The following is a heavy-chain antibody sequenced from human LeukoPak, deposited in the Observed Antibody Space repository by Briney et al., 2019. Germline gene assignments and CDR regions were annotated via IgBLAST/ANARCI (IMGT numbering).Heavy chain of an antibody. CDR2: ISSNGGST. CDR3: VKVITDLDAFDI. V-gene: IGHV3-64D*09. Sequence: PGGSLRLSCSASGFTFSSYAMHWVRQAPGKGLEYVSAISSNGGSTYYADSVKGRFTISRDNSKNTLYLQMSTLRAEDTAVYYCVKVITDLDAFDIWGQGTMVTVSS. J-gene: IGHJ3*02. CDR1: GFTFSSYA. D-gene: IGHD3-22*01.